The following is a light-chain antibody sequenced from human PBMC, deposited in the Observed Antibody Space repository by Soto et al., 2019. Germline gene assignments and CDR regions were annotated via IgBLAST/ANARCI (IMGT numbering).Light chain of an antibody. J-gene: IGLJ1*01. CDR3: NSFTTTNTYV. V-gene: IGLV2-14*03. CDR2: DVS. Sequence: QSVLTQPASVSGSPGHSIPISCTGASSDVGGFDHVSWYQQHPGKVPRLLIYDVSSRPSGVSDRFSGSKSGNTASLTISGLQAEDEADYYCNSFTTTNTYVFGTGTKVTVL. CDR1: SSDVGGFDH.